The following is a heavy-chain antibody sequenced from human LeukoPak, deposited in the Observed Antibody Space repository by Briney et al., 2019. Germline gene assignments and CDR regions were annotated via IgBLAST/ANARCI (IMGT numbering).Heavy chain of an antibody. CDR3: ARAPYYGSGSYSFDY. D-gene: IGHD3-10*01. CDR2: IYTSGST. V-gene: IGHV4-4*07. Sequence: SETLSLTCTVSGGSIISYYWSWIRQPAGKGLEWIGRIYTSGSTNYNPSLKSRVTMSVDTSKNQFSLKLSSVTAADTAVYYCARAPYYGSGSYSFDYWGQGTLVTVSS. CDR1: GGSIISYY. J-gene: IGHJ4*02.